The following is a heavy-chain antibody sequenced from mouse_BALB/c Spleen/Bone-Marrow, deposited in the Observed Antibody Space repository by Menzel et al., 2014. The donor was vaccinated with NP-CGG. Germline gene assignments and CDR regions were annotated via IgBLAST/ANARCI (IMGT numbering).Heavy chain of an antibody. V-gene: IGHV1-20*02. D-gene: IGHD1-1*01. CDR3: AREGYYYGSSYGNAMGY. J-gene: IGHJ4*01. CDR2: INPYNGDT. Sequence: EVQLQQSGPELVKPGASVKISCKASGYSFTGYFMNWVMQSHGKSLEWIGRINPYNGDTFYNQKFKGKATLTVDKSSSTAHMELRSLASEDPAVYYCAREGYYYGSSYGNAMGYWGQGTSVTVSS. CDR1: GYSFTGYF.